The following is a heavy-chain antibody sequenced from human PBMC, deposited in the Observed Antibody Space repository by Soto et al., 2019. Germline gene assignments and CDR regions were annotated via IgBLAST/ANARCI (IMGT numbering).Heavy chain of an antibody. CDR3: ARTRGFMTTVTTHYYYYYGMDV. CDR1: GYSFTSYW. D-gene: IGHD4-4*01. V-gene: IGHV5-10-1*01. CDR2: IDPSDSYT. J-gene: IGHJ6*02. Sequence: PGESLKISCKGSGYSFTSYWISWVRQMPGKGLEWMGRIDPSDSYTNYSPSFQGHVTISADKSISTAYLQWSSLKASDTAMYYCARTRGFMTTVTTHYYYYYGMDVWGQGTTVTVSS.